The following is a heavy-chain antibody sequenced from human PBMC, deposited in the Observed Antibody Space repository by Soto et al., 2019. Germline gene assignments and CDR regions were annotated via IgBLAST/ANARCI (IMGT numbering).Heavy chain of an antibody. CDR3: ARDSRVWGTAAHLDY. J-gene: IGHJ4*02. CDR1: GFTFSSYA. D-gene: IGHD3-16*01. V-gene: IGHV3-30-3*01. Sequence: QVQLVESGGGVVQPGRSLRLSCAASGFTFSSYAMHWVRQAPGKGLEWVAVISYDGSNKYYADSVKGRLTISRDNSKNTLYLQMNSLRAEDTAVYYCARDSRVWGTAAHLDYWGQGTLVTVSS. CDR2: ISYDGSNK.